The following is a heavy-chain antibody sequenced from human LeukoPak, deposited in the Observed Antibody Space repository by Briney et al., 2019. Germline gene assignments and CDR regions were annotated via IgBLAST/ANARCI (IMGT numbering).Heavy chain of an antibody. J-gene: IGHJ4*02. CDR2: INPSGGST. Sequence: ASVKVSCKASGYTFSSYYMHWVRQAPGQGLEWMGIINPSGGSTNYAQKFQGRVIMTRDTSTSTVYMELSSLRSEDTAVYYCARRNYYGSGSPGFDYWGQGTRVTVSS. V-gene: IGHV1-46*01. CDR1: GYTFSSYY. D-gene: IGHD3-10*01. CDR3: ARRNYYGSGSPGFDY.